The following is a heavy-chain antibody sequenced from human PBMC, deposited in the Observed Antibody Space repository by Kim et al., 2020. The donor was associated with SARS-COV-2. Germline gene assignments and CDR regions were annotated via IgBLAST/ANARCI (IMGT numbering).Heavy chain of an antibody. CDR3: TRALDGLWFGESNYYYGMDV. CDR2: IRSKANSYAT. CDR1: GFTFSGSA. V-gene: IGHV3-73*01. D-gene: IGHD3-10*01. J-gene: IGHJ6*02. Sequence: GGPLRLSCAASGFTFSGSAMHWVRQASGKGLEWVGRIRSKANSYATAYAASVKGRFTISRDDSKNTAYLQMNSLKTEDTAVYYCTRALDGLWFGESNYYYGMDVWGQGTTVTVSS.